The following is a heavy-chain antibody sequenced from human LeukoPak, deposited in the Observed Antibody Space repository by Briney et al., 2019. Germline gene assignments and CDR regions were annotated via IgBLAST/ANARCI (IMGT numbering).Heavy chain of an antibody. CDR3: SIHYYDDSNGYYYYFHY. CDR2: IKSKTDGGTT. J-gene: IGHJ4*02. D-gene: IGHD3-22*01. Sequence: RGSLRLSCVVSGFTFSNAWLSWVRQAPGKGLEWRGGIKSKTDGGTTDYAAPVKGRFTSSRDESKTTLYLQMNSLKTEDTAVYYCSIHYYDDSNGYYYYFHYWGQGTLVTVSS. V-gene: IGHV3-15*01. CDR1: GFTFSNAW.